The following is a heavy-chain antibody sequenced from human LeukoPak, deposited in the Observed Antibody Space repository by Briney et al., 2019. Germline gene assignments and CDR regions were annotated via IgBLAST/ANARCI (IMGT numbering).Heavy chain of an antibody. CDR2: ISYDGSNK. CDR3: ASFYGSGSYRDSAFDI. V-gene: IGHV3-30*03. Sequence: GRSLRLSCAASGLIFSSYGMHWVRQAPGKGLEWVAVISYDGSNKYYADSVKGRFTISRDNSKNTLYLQMNSLRAEDTAVYHCASFYGSGSYRDSAFDIWGQGTMVTVSS. J-gene: IGHJ3*02. CDR1: GLIFSSYG. D-gene: IGHD3-10*01.